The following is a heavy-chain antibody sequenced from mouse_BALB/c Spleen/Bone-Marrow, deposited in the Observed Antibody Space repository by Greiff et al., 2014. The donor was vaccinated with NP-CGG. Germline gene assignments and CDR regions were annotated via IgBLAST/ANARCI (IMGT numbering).Heavy chain of an antibody. CDR1: GYTFTSYW. Sequence: VKLVESGAELVRPGASVKVSCKASGYTFTSYWINWVKQRPGQGLEWIGNIYPSDNYTNYNQNFKDKATLTVDKSSSTAYMQLSSPTSEDSAVYYCTRQYGNYYAMDYWGQGTSDTVSS. J-gene: IGHJ4*01. D-gene: IGHD2-10*02. V-gene: IGHV1S126*01. CDR2: IYPSDNYT. CDR3: TRQYGNYYAMDY.